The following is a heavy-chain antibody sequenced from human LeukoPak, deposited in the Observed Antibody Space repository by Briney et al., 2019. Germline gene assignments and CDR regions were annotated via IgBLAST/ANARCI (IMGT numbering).Heavy chain of an antibody. CDR3: AKATDILTPFDY. J-gene: IGHJ4*02. CDR2: ISGSGGST. CDR1: GFTFSRYP. V-gene: IGHV3-23*01. Sequence: GGPLTLFCSASGFTFSRYPKRCPRHAPGKGLEWVSAISGSGGSTYYADSVKGRFTISRDNSKNTLYLQMNSLRAEDTAVYYCAKATDILTPFDYWGQGTLVTVSS. D-gene: IGHD3-9*01.